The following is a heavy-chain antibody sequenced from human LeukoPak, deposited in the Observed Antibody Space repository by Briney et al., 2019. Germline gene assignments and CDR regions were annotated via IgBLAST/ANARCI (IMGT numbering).Heavy chain of an antibody. Sequence: VASVTVSCKASGYTFTSHFMHWVRQAPGQGLEWMGLINPRGGSTSYTQKFQGRVTMTRDTSASTVYMELSSLRSEDTAVYYCARVKSYYYDTSDKDAFDIWGQGTMVTVSS. CDR2: INPRGGST. CDR1: GYTFTSHF. CDR3: ARVKSYYYDTSDKDAFDI. J-gene: IGHJ3*02. D-gene: IGHD3-22*01. V-gene: IGHV1-46*01.